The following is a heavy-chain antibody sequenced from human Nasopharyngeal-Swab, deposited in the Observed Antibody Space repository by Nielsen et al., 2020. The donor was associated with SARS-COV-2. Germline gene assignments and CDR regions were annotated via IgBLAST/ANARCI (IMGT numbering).Heavy chain of an antibody. CDR2: ISSSGSTI. J-gene: IGHJ4*02. CDR1: GFTFSDYY. V-gene: IGHV3-11*04. Sequence: LSLTCAASGFTFSDYYMSWIRQAPGKGLEWVSYISSSGSTIYYADSVKGRFTISRDNAKNSLYLQMNSLRAEDTAVYYCARDARGKIVGATKEDYWGQGTLVTVSS. CDR3: ARDARGKIVGATKEDY. D-gene: IGHD1-26*01.